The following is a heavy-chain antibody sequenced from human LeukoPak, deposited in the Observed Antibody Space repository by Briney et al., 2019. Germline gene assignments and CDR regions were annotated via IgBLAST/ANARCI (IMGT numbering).Heavy chain of an antibody. CDR1: GFNFSTYA. V-gene: IGHV3-23*01. CDR2: LSSTGYST. D-gene: IGHD3-22*01. CDR3: ARDRRDSSGYYRFDY. J-gene: IGHJ4*02. Sequence: GGSLRLSCAASGFNFSTYAMVWVRQAPGKGLEWVSGLSSTGYSTYYADSVKGRFIISRDNSKNTLYLQVISLRAEDTAVYYCARDRRDSSGYYRFDYWGQGTLVTVSS.